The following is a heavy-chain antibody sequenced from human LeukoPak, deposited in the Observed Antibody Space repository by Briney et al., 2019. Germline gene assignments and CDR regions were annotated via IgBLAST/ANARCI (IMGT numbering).Heavy chain of an antibody. J-gene: IGHJ6*03. CDR2: INHSGST. CDR1: GGSFSGYY. D-gene: IGHD3-10*01. CDR3: ARDSYYGSGSYCPYYYYYMDV. V-gene: IGHV4-34*01. Sequence: SETLSLTCAVYGGSFSGYYWSWIRQPPGKGLEWIGEINHSGSTNYNPSLKSRVTISVDTSKNQFSLKLSSVTAADTAVYYCARDSYYGSGSYCPYYYYYMDVWGKGTTVTISS.